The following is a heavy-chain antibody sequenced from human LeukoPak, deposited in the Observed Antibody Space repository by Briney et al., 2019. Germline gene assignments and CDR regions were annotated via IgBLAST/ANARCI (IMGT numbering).Heavy chain of an antibody. Sequence: SVKVSCKASGSTFSSYAISWVRQAPGQGLEWMGGIIPIFGTANYAQKFQGRVTITADKSTSTAYMELSRLRSEDTAVYYCAREEGGDYVFRGTRNWFDPWGQGTLVTVSS. J-gene: IGHJ5*02. CDR1: GSTFSSYA. V-gene: IGHV1-69*06. CDR2: IIPIFGTA. D-gene: IGHD4-17*01. CDR3: AREEGGDYVFRGTRNWFDP.